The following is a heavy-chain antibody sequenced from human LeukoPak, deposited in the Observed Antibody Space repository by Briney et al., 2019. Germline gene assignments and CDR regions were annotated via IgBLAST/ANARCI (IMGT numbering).Heavy chain of an antibody. D-gene: IGHD2-8*01. CDR1: GFTFTSYA. V-gene: IGHV3-23*01. CDR2: ISGSGGST. Sequence: EGSLRLSCAASGFTFTSYAMNWVRQAPGKGLEWVSGISGSGGSTYYADSVKGRFSISRDNSKNTLYLQLNSLRVEDTAEYYCAKAHGGSYHSGIDWGQGTLVIVSS. CDR3: AKAHGGSYHSGID. J-gene: IGHJ4*02.